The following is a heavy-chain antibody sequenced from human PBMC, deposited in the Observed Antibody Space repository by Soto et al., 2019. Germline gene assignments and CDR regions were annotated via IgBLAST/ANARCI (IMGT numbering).Heavy chain of an antibody. J-gene: IGHJ4*02. Sequence: ASVKVSCKGFGYSFMKYGINWVRQAPGQGLEWVGWISPYSGYTHTAQKFHGRLTLTTDTAASTAYMELRILRSADTALYYCAREASVLIPAAQPSRFDSWGQGTLVTVSS. D-gene: IGHD2-2*01. CDR1: GYSFMKYG. V-gene: IGHV1-18*01. CDR2: ISPYSGYT. CDR3: AREASVLIPAAQPSRFDS.